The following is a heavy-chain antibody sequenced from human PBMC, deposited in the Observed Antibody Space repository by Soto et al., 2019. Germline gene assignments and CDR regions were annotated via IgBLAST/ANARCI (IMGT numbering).Heavy chain of an antibody. V-gene: IGHV4-31*03. CDR1: GGSISSGGYY. J-gene: IGHJ4*02. CDR2: IYYSGST. Sequence: QVQLQESGPGLVKPSQILSLTCTVSGGSISSGGYYWSWIRQHPGKGLEWIGYIYYSGSTYYNPSLKSRVTTAVDTSNNQFSLKLSSVTAADTAVYSCAREWRDYYFDYWGQGTLVTVSS. CDR3: AREWRDYYFDY.